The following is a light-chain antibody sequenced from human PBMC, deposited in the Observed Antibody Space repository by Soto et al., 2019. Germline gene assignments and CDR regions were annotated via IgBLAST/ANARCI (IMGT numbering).Light chain of an antibody. CDR2: DVS. J-gene: IGLJ1*01. CDR1: SSDFGGYSY. V-gene: IGLV2-14*03. Sequence: QSALTQPASVSGSPGQSITISCTGTSSDFGGYSYVSWYQQHPGKAHKLMIYDVSNRPSGVSNRFSGSKSGNTASLTISGLQAEDETDYYCSSYTSSSTLVFGTGTKLTVL. CDR3: SSYTSSSTLV.